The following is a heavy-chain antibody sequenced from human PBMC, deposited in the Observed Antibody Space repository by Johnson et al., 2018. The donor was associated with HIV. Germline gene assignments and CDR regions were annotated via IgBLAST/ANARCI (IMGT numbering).Heavy chain of an antibody. CDR3: ARAGVVDSYGSWKAFDI. CDR2: IKQDGSEK. D-gene: IGHD3-10*01. V-gene: IGHV3-7*02. Sequence: VQLVESGGGVVRPGGSLRLSCAASGFTFSTSWMSWVRQAPGKGLGWVANIKQDGSEKYYVDSVTGRFTISRDNSKNTLYLQMNSLRAEDTAVYYCARAGVVDSYGSWKAFDIWGQGTLVTVSS. CDR1: GFTFSTSW. J-gene: IGHJ3*02.